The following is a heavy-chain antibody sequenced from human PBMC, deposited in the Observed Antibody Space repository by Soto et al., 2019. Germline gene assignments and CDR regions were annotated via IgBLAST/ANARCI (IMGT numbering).Heavy chain of an antibody. CDR3: VRHTAAPGTNWPNYYLDY. J-gene: IGHJ4*02. D-gene: IGHD6-13*01. CDR2: THNRGST. CDR1: GDSIISASYY. V-gene: IGHV4-39*01. Sequence: SETLSLTCTVSGDSIISASYYWGWVRQPPGKGLEWIGSTHNRGSTYYNPSLYSRITTSVDTSKNQFFLKVTSVTAADTAMYYCVRHTAAPGTNWPNYYLDYWGQGTLVTVSS.